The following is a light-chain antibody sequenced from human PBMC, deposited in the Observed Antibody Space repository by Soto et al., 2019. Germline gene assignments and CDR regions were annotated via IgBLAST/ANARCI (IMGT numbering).Light chain of an antibody. CDR2: GAS. Sequence: EIGMTQSPATLSVSPGERATLSCRASQSVSSYLAWYQQKPGQAPRLLIYGASTSATGIPARFSGGGSGAAFSRTISSLQFAEFAVYYYHQYYYWPPFTFGRGTKVDIK. J-gene: IGKJ3*01. V-gene: IGKV3-15*01. CDR1: QSVSSY. CDR3: HQYYYWPPFT.